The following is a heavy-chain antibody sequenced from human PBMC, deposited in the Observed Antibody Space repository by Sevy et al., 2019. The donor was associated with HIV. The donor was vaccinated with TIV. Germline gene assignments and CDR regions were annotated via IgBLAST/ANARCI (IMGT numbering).Heavy chain of an antibody. CDR3: VREGRNYEYVWGTYHSGF. J-gene: IGHJ4*02. D-gene: IGHD3-16*02. CDR1: GFSFNGYA. Sequence: GGSLRLSCAASGFSFNGYAMHWVRQAPGKGLEWLAVISYDGSVKYYTESVKGRFTISRDNTKNTLFLQLNSLGPEGTAVYYCVREGRNYEYVWGTYHSGFRAQGTLVTVSS. CDR2: ISYDGSVK. V-gene: IGHV3-30*04.